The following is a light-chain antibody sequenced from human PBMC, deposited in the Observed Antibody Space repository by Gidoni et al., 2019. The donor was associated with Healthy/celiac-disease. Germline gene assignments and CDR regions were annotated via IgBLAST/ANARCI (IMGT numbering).Light chain of an antibody. CDR2: GNS. CDR1: SSNTGAGYD. J-gene: IGLJ3*02. V-gene: IGLV1-40*01. Sequence: QSVLTQPPSVSGAPGQRATISCTGSSSNTGAGYDVHWYQQLPGTAPKLLIYGNSNRPAGVPDRFSGSKSGTSASLAITGLQAEDEADYYCQSYDSSLSGWVFGGGTKLTVL. CDR3: QSYDSSLSGWV.